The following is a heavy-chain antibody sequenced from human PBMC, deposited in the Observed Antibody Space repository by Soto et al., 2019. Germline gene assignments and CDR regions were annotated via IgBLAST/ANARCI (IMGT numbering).Heavy chain of an antibody. Sequence: QVQLQESGPRLVKPSGTLSLTCAVSGASISSTNWWTWVRQPPGKGLEWIGEIYHTGSTKYNPSLXRXAXLXXDKSNNPFSLNLSSVTAADTAVYYCATLPPRIVVVVLPIPTWGQGTLVTVSS. D-gene: IGHD2-15*01. CDR1: GASISSTNW. CDR2: IYHTGST. CDR3: ATLPPRIVVVVLPIPT. J-gene: IGHJ4*02. V-gene: IGHV4-4*02.